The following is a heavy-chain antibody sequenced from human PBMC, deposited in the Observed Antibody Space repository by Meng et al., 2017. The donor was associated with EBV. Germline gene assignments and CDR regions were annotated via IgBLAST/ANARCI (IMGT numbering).Heavy chain of an antibody. Sequence: QLQLQESVPGLVKPSETLSLTCTVSGGSISSSNDYWGWIRQHPGKGLEWIGSMYYSGSTYYNPSLKSRVTISVETSKNQFSLNLSSVTAADTAVYYCARVKTFMVPDWFDTWGQGTLVTVSS. V-gene: IGHV4-39*07. J-gene: IGHJ5*02. CDR1: GGSISSSNDY. CDR3: ARVKTFMVPDWFDT. D-gene: IGHD3-3*02. CDR2: MYYSGST.